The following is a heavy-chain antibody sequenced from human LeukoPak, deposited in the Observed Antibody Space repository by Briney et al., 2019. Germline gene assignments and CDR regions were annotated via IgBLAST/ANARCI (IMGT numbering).Heavy chain of an antibody. Sequence: GESLKSSGKGSGYSFTSYWIGWVRQMPGKGLEWMGIIYPGDSDTRYSPSFQGQVTISADKSISTAYLQWSSLKASDTAMYYCARPTLGELSWFDPWGQGTLVTVSS. CDR3: ARPTLGELSWFDP. CDR2: IYPGDSDT. D-gene: IGHD3-10*01. CDR1: GYSFTSYW. V-gene: IGHV5-51*01. J-gene: IGHJ5*02.